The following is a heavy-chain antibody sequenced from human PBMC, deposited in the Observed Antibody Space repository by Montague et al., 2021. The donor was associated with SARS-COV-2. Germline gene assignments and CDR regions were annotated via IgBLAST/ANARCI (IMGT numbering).Heavy chain of an antibody. Sequence: SETLSLTCTISGGSMRRYYWTWIRQLPGKELEWIGSIYDSGGARYNPSLKSRVSISVDASKNQFSLRVTSVTAADTAVYFCERRGTGNYEILDYWGQGILVTVSS. J-gene: IGHJ4*02. V-gene: IGHV4-59*01. CDR3: ERRGTGNYEILDY. D-gene: IGHD3-3*01. CDR2: IYDSGGA. CDR1: GGSMRRYY.